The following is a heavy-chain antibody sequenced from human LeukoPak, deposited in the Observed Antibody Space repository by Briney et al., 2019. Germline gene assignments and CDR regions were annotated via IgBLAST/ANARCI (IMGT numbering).Heavy chain of an antibody. CDR3: AKGSGYDPDFDH. Sequence: GGSLRLSCAASGFTFSTYVMSWVRQAPGKGLEWVSGISGSGDKTYYADSVKGRFTVSRYNSTNTLYLQMNSLRAEDTAIYYCAKGSGYDPDFDHWGQGTLVTVSS. CDR1: GFTFSTYV. D-gene: IGHD3-9*01. CDR2: ISGSGDKT. V-gene: IGHV3-23*01. J-gene: IGHJ4*02.